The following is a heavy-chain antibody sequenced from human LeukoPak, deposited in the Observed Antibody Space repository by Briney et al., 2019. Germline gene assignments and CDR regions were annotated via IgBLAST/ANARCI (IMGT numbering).Heavy chain of an antibody. V-gene: IGHV3-23*01. CDR3: AKDYYGSGSYYMGKGLDY. CDR2: VSGSGGGT. D-gene: IGHD3-10*01. CDR1: GLSFSSYG. J-gene: IGHJ4*02. Sequence: GGSLRLSCAASGLSFSSYGINWVRQAPGKGLEWVSAVSGSGGGTYYADSVKGRFTISRDNSKNTLYLQMNSLRPEDTAVYYCAKDYYGSGSYYMGKGLDYWGQGTLVTVSS.